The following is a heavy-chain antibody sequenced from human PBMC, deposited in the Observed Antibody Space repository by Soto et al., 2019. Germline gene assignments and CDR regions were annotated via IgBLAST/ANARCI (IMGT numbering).Heavy chain of an antibody. CDR1: GYTFTGYY. V-gene: IGHV1-2*04. CDR2: INPNSGGT. CDR3: ARGGIVVVPAAIPAFDI. Sequence: GASVKVSCKASGYTFTGYYMHWVRQAPGQGLEWMRWINPNSGGTNYAQKFQGWVTMTRDTSISTAYMELSRLRSDDTAVYYCARGGIVVVPAAIPAFDIWGQGTTVTVSS. J-gene: IGHJ3*02. D-gene: IGHD2-2*01.